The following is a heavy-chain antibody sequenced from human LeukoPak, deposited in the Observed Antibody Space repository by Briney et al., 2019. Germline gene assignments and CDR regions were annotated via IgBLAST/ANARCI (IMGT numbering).Heavy chain of an antibody. CDR1: GFTFSDYY. CDR3: ARDQAAYGVSYNDAFDI. D-gene: IGHD4-17*01. V-gene: IGHV3-11*01. J-gene: IGHJ3*02. Sequence: PGGSLRLSCAASGFTFSDYYMSWIRQAPGKGLEWVSYISSSGSTIYYADSVKGRFTISRDNAKNSLYLQMNSLRAEDTAVYYCARDQAAYGVSYNDAFDIWGQGTMVTVSS. CDR2: ISSSGSTI.